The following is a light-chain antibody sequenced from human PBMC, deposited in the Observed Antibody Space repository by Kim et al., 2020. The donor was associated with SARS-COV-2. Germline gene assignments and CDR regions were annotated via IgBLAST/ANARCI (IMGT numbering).Light chain of an antibody. CDR1: QSVSSNY. Sequence: PGTLSLSPGERATLSCRASQSVSSNYLAWYQQKSGQAPRLLIYATSSRATGIPDRFSGSVSGTDFTLTISRLEPEDFAAYYCQQSAGSTWTF. CDR3: QQSAGSTWT. J-gene: IGKJ1*01. V-gene: IGKV3-20*01. CDR2: ATS.